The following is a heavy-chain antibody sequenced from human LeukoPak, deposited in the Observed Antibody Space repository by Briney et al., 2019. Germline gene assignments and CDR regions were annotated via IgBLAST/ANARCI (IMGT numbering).Heavy chain of an antibody. D-gene: IGHD2-2*01. CDR1: GFTFSSYA. Sequence: PGGSLRLSCAASGFTFSSYAMSWVRQAPGKGLEWASAISGSGGSTYYADSVKGRFTISRDNSKNTLYLQMNSLRAEDTAVYYCAKEGDIVVVPAAMQSDYRGQGTLVTVSA. J-gene: IGHJ4*02. CDR2: ISGSGGST. V-gene: IGHV3-23*01. CDR3: AKEGDIVVVPAAMQSDY.